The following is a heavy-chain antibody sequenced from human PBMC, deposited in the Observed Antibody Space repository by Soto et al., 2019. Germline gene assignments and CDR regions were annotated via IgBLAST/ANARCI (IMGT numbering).Heavy chain of an antibody. D-gene: IGHD2-8*01. CDR3: AKGANGPGQYYYYGRDV. CDR2: ISGSGGST. Sequence: EVQLLESGGGLVQPGGSLRLSCAASGFTFSSYAMSWVRQAPGKGLEWVSAISGSGGSTYYADSVKGRFTISRDNSKNTLYLQMNSLRAEDTAVYYCAKGANGPGQYYYYGRDVWGQGTTVTVSS. CDR1: GFTFSSYA. V-gene: IGHV3-23*01. J-gene: IGHJ6*02.